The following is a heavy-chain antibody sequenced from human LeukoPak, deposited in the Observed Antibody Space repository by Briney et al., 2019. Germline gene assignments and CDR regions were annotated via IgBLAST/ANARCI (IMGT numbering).Heavy chain of an antibody. Sequence: PSETLSLTXTVSGGSISSSSYYWGWIRQPPGKGLEWIGYIYYSGSTYYNPSLKSRVTISVDTSKNQFSLKLSSVTAADTAVYYCAGGRKDIVVVPAASPLLYYYYYYMDVWGKGTTVTVSS. CDR1: GGSISSSSYY. D-gene: IGHD2-2*01. J-gene: IGHJ6*03. V-gene: IGHV4-30-4*08. CDR3: AGGRKDIVVVPAASPLLYYYYYYMDV. CDR2: IYYSGST.